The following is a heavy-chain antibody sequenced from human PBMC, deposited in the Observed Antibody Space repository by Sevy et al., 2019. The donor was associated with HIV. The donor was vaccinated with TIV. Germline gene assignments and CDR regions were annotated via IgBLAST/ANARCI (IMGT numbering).Heavy chain of an antibody. CDR3: VTAPGYYDSAPFDY. CDR2: IKSKIDGETA. Sequence: GGSLRLSCAVSGLTFNNAWMNWVRQAPGTGLQWIGLIKSKIDGETADYAAPVKGRFTISRNDSKNTVYLQMHSLKIEEAAVYYCVTAPGYYDSAPFDYWGPGTLVTVSS. J-gene: IGHJ4*02. V-gene: IGHV3-15*01. CDR1: GLTFNNAW. D-gene: IGHD3-22*01.